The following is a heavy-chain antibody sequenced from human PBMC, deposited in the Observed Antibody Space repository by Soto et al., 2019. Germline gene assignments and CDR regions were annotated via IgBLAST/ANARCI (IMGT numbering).Heavy chain of an antibody. CDR3: ARDLSHDYIWGSYRDFDY. J-gene: IGHJ4*02. Sequence: GASVKVSCKASGYTFTSNGISWVRQAPGQGLEWMGWISAYNGNTNYAQKLQGRVTMTTDTSTSTAYMELRSLRSDDTAVYYCARDLSHDYIWGSYRDFDYWGQGTLLTVSS. CDR1: GYTFTSNG. CDR2: ISAYNGNT. V-gene: IGHV1-18*01. D-gene: IGHD3-16*02.